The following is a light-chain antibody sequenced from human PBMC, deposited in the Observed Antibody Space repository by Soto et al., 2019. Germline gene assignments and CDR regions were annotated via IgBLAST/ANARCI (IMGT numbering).Light chain of an antibody. CDR1: QSVSSNS. CDR2: GAS. J-gene: IGKJ4*01. Sequence: EIVLTQSPGTLSLTRGERATLSCRASQSVSSNSLAWYQQKPGQAPRLLIYGASSRATGIPDRFSGSGSETDFTLTISRLEPEDFAVYYCQHYGRSPLTFGGGTKVEIK. CDR3: QHYGRSPLT. V-gene: IGKV3-20*01.